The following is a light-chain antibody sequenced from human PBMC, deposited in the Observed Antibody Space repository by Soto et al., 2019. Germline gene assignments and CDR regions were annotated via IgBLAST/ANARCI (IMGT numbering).Light chain of an antibody. CDR1: QSISSY. CDR3: QQSYSTPFT. V-gene: IGKV1-39*01. J-gene: IGKJ3*01. Sequence: DIQMTQPPSSLSASVRDRVTITCRASQSISSYLNWYQQKPGKAPKLLIFAASSLQSGVPSRFSGSGSGTDFTLTISSLQPEDFATYYCQQSYSTPFTFGPGTKVDIK. CDR2: AAS.